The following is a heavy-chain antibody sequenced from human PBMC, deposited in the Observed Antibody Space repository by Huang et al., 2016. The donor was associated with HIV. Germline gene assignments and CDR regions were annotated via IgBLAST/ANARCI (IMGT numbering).Heavy chain of an antibody. J-gene: IGHJ4*02. CDR3: AKIPPLHANLATSGPGPVDY. CDR1: GFTFATYG. CDR2: IRSDGTDK. V-gene: IGHV3-30*02. Sequence: QVQLVESGGGVVQPGGSLRLSCAASGFTFATYGMHWVRQAPGKGLEWVSVIRSDGTDKYYADSLKGRFTASRDNSKNTLFLHMNSLRPEDTALYYCAKIPPLHANLATSGPGPVDYWGQGTLVTVSS. D-gene: IGHD6-13*01.